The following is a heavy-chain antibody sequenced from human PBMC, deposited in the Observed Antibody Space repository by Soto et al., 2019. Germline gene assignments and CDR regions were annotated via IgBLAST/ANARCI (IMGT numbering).Heavy chain of an antibody. Sequence: SETLSLTCTVSGGSISSGGYYWSWIRQHPGKGLEWIGYIYYSGSTYYNPSLKSRVTISVDTSKNQFSLKLSPVTAADTAVYYCARKWKSSGSWSKHNWFDPWGQGTLVTVSS. V-gene: IGHV4-31*03. CDR3: ARKWKSSGSWSKHNWFDP. D-gene: IGHD6-13*01. J-gene: IGHJ5*02. CDR1: GGSISSGGYY. CDR2: IYYSGST.